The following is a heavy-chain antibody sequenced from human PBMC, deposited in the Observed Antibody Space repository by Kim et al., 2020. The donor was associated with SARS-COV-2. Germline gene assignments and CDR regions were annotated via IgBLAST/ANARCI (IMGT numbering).Heavy chain of an antibody. Sequence: GGSLRLSCAASGFTFSSYGMHWVRQAQGKGLEWVAVISYDGSNKYYADSVKGRFTISRDNSKNTLYLQMNSLRAEDTAVYYCAKGTLRYFDWLPSVFDYWGQGTLVTVSS. CDR1: GFTFSSYG. V-gene: IGHV3-30*18. D-gene: IGHD3-9*01. CDR3: AKGTLRYFDWLPSVFDY. CDR2: ISYDGSNK. J-gene: IGHJ4*02.